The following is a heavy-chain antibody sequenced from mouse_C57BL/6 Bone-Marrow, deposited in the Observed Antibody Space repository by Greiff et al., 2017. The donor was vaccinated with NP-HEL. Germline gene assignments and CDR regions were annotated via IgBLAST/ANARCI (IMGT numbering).Heavy chain of an antibody. CDR3: TRDYYDAY. Sequence: QVQLQQSGAELVRPGASVTLSCKASGYTFTDYEMHWVKQTPVQGLEWIGVIDPEPGGTAYNQKFKGKAILTEDKSSSTAYMELRSLTSEDSAVYYCTRDYYDAYWGQGTLVTVSA. D-gene: IGHD1-1*01. V-gene: IGHV1-15*01. J-gene: IGHJ3*01. CDR2: IDPEPGGT. CDR1: GYTFTDYE.